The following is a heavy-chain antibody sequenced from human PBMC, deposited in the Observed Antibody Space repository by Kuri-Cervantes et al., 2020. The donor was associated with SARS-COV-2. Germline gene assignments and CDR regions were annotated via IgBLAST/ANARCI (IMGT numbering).Heavy chain of an antibody. CDR3: AKDQGIAAPVGWFDP. D-gene: IGHD6-13*01. V-gene: IGHV3-11*01. J-gene: IGHJ5*02. CDR1: GFTFSDYY. CDR2: ISSSGSTI. Sequence: GGSLRLSCAASGFTFSDYYMSWIRQAPGKGLEWVSYISSSGSTIYYADSVKGRFTISRDNAKNSLYLQMNSLRAEDTAVYYCAKDQGIAAPVGWFDPWGQGTLVTVSS.